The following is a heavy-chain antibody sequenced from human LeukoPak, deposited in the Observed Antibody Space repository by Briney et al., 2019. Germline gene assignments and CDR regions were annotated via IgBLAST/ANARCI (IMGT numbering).Heavy chain of an antibody. D-gene: IGHD6-13*01. CDR2: IIPIFGTA. CDR1: GGAFSSYA. CDR3: AREAAAGLDY. V-gene: IGHV1-69*05. Sequence: GASVKVSCKASGGAFSSYAISWVRQAPGQGLEWMGGIIPIFGTANYAQKFQGRVTITTDESTSTAYMELSSLRSEDTAVYYCAREAAAGLDYWGQGTLVTVSS. J-gene: IGHJ4*02.